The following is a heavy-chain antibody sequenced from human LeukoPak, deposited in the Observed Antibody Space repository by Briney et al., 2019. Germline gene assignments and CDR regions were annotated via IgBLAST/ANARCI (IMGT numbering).Heavy chain of an antibody. D-gene: IGHD1/OR15-1a*01. J-gene: IGHJ4*02. CDR1: GYSISSGYY. CDR3: ASFGRNRKFDF. V-gene: IGHV4-38-2*02. CDR2: IYHSGST. Sequence: SETLSLTCTVSGYSISSGYYWGWIRQPPGKGLEWIGSIYHSGSTYYNPSLKSRVTISVDTSKNHFSLKVNSVTAADTAVYYCASFGRNRKFDFWGQGTLVTVSS.